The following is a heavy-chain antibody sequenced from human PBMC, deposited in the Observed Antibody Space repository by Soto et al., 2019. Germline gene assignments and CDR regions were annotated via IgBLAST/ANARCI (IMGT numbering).Heavy chain of an antibody. CDR2: IKQDGSEK. Sequence: EVQLVESGGGLVQPGGSLRLSCAASGFTFSSYWMTWVRQAPGKGLEWVANIKQDGSEKYYVDSVKGRFTISRDNAKNSLYMQMNSLRAEDTAVHYCATPQYSSGWYCWGQGTLVTVSS. D-gene: IGHD6-13*01. J-gene: IGHJ4*02. CDR1: GFTFSSYW. V-gene: IGHV3-7*02. CDR3: ATPQYSSGWYC.